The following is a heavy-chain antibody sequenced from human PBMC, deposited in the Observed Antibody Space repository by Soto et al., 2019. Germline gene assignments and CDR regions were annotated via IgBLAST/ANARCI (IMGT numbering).Heavy chain of an antibody. CDR2: TYYRSNNWYN. V-gene: IGHV6-1*01. CDR1: GDSVSSKSAT. D-gene: IGHD6-13*01. Sequence: PSQTLSLTCAISGDSVSSKSATWNWIRQSPSRGLEWLGRTYYRSNNWYNDYDVSVRSRITINQDTSKNQFSLQLNSVTPEDTAVYYCARDTGSSWSTFDYWGQGTLVTVS. J-gene: IGHJ4*02. CDR3: ARDTGSSWSTFDY.